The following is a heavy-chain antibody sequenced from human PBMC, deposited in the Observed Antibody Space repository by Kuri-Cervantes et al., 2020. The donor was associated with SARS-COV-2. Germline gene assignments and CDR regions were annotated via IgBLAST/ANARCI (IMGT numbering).Heavy chain of an antibody. D-gene: IGHD3-22*01. Sequence: GGSLRLSCAASGFTFSSYAMHWVRQAPGKGLEWVSSISSSSSYIYYADSVKGRFTISRDNSKNTLYLQMNSLRAEDTAVYYCASEAKTYYYDEGGVWGQGTTVTVSS. V-gene: IGHV3-21*01. J-gene: IGHJ6*02. CDR2: ISSSSSYI. CDR3: ASEAKTYYYDEGGV. CDR1: GFTFSSYA.